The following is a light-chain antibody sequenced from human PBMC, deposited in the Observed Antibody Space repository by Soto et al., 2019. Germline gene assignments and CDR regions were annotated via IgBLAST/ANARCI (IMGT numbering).Light chain of an antibody. J-gene: IGLJ2*01. CDR1: SSDVGGYNY. Sequence: QSALTQPPSASGSPGQSVTISCTGTSSDVGGYNYVSWYQQHPGKAPRLMIYEVSKRPSGVPDRFSGSKSGNTASLTVSGLQAEDEADYHCTLYAGSNTVIFGGGTKLTVL. V-gene: IGLV2-8*01. CDR2: EVS. CDR3: TLYAGSNTVI.